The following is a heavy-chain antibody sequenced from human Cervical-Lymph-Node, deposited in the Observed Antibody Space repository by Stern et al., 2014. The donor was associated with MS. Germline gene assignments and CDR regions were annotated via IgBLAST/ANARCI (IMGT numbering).Heavy chain of an antibody. CDR1: GFTFSSYA. Sequence: EVQLVQSGGGLVQPGGSLRLSCAASGFTFSSYAMSWVRQGPGKGLEWGSTISGGGGTTSYADSVKGRVTISRDTSKNTLHLQMNSLRAEDTATYYCAKEGARGRYFQHWGQGTLVAVSS. D-gene: IGHD3-16*01. V-gene: IGHV3-23*04. CDR2: ISGGGGTT. CDR3: AKEGARGRYFQH. J-gene: IGHJ1*01.